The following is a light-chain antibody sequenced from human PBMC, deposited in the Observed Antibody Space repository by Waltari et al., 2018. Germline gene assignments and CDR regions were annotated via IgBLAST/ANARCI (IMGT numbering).Light chain of an antibody. Sequence: QAALTQPPSVSGSPGQSVTISCTGTSSDIGGYNYVSWYQQHPGKAPTLMIYDVSKRPSGVSDRFSGSKSGNTASLTISGLQAEDEADYYCSSYAGSNTFLFGGGTRLTVL. V-gene: IGLV2-11*01. CDR3: SSYAGSNTFL. CDR2: DVS. J-gene: IGLJ2*01. CDR1: SSDIGGYNY.